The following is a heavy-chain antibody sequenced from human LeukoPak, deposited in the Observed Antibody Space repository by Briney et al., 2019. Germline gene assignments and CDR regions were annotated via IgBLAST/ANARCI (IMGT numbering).Heavy chain of an antibody. D-gene: IGHD3-3*01. V-gene: IGHV1-18*01. CDR3: ARAGRFLEWLLSVHDAFDI. Sequence: GASVKVSCKASGYTFTSYGISCVRQAPGQGLEWMGWISAYNGNTNYAQKLQGRVTMTTDTSTSTAYMELRSLRSDDTAVYYCARAGRFLEWLLSVHDAFDIWGQGTMVTVSS. J-gene: IGHJ3*02. CDR1: GYTFTSYG. CDR2: ISAYNGNT.